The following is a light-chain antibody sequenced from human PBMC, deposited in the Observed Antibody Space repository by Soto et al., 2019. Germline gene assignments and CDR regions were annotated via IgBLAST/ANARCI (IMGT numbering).Light chain of an antibody. CDR2: GVS. CDR1: QSVSSK. Sequence: EIVMTQSPATLSVSPGERATLSCRASQSVSSKLAWFQQKPGQAPSLLIYGVSTRATGVPVRFSGSGSGAEFTLTISSLQSEDFAVYYCQQYNNWLYTFGQGTKVDIK. J-gene: IGKJ2*01. CDR3: QQYNNWLYT. V-gene: IGKV3-15*01.